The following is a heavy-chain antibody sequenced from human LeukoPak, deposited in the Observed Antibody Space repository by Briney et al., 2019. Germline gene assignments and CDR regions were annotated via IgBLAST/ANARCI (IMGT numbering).Heavy chain of an antibody. J-gene: IGHJ6*02. CDR2: IIPILGIA. CDR1: GGTFSSYA. D-gene: IGHD3-9*01. V-gene: IGHV1-69*04. Sequence: GASVQVSCKACGGTFSSYAISWVRQAPGRGLDWMGRIIPILGIANYAQKFQGRVTITADKSTSTAYMELSSLRSEDTAVYYCARGEATGYYIAYGMDVWGQGTTVTVSS. CDR3: ARGEATGYYIAYGMDV.